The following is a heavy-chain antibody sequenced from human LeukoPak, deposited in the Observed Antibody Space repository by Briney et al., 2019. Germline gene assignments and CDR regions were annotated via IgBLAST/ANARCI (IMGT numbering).Heavy chain of an antibody. CDR1: GGTFSSYA. Sequence: SVKVSCRASGGTFSSYAISWVRQAPGQGLEWMGRIIPIFGTANYAQKFQGRVTITTDESTSTAYMELSSLRSEDTAVYYCARDGADRASAAYYYYMDVWGKGTTVTVSS. J-gene: IGHJ6*03. CDR2: IIPIFGTA. D-gene: IGHD3-16*01. V-gene: IGHV1-69*05. CDR3: ARDGADRASAAYYYYMDV.